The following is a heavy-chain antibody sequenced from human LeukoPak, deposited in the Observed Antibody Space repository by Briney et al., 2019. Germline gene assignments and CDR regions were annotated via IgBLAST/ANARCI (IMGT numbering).Heavy chain of an antibody. CDR1: GYTFTSYG. J-gene: IGHJ1*01. CDR3: ARWSGVGATGQYFQH. V-gene: IGHV1-18*01. Sequence: PLASVKVSCKASGYTFTSYGISWVRQARGQGLEWMGWISAYNGNTNYAQKLQGRVTMTTDTSTSTAYMELRSLRSDDTAVYYCARWSGVGATGQYFQHWGQGTLVTVSS. D-gene: IGHD1-26*01. CDR2: ISAYNGNT.